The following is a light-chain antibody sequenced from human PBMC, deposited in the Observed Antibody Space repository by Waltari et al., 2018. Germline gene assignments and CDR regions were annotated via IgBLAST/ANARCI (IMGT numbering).Light chain of an antibody. CDR3: QQYSSYSWT. J-gene: IGKJ1*01. V-gene: IGKV1-5*03. CDR2: RTS. CDR1: QSISSW. Sequence: DIRMTQSPSTLSASVGDRVTITCRASQSISSWLAWYQQKPGKAPKLLIYRTSSLESGVPSRFSGSGSGTEFTLTISSLQPDDFATYYCQQYSSYSWTFGQGTKVEI.